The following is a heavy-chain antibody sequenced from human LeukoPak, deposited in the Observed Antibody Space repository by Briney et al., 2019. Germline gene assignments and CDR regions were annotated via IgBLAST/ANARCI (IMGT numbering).Heavy chain of an antibody. D-gene: IGHD3-10*01. CDR2: ISAYNGNT. Sequence: GASVKVSCKASGYTFTSYGISWVRQAPGQGLEWMGWISAYNGNTNYAQKLQGRVTMTTDTSTSTAYLELRSLRSDDTAVYYCARVTGSGSYYKRLDYWGQGTLATVSS. CDR3: ARVTGSGSYYKRLDY. J-gene: IGHJ4*02. V-gene: IGHV1-18*01. CDR1: GYTFTSYG.